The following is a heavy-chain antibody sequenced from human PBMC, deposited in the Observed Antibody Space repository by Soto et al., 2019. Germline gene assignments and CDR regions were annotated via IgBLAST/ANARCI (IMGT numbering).Heavy chain of an antibody. CDR1: GGSISSSRYY. D-gene: IGHD6-19*01. CDR2: TYYSANT. CDR3: ARQRGESSGWYVAHYYYYMDV. Sequence: QLQLQESGPGLVKPSETLSLTCTVSGGSISSSRYYWGWNRQSPGKGLEWIGPTYYSANTYYNPPRKSRVSIPVDTSKNHFSLRLSSLTAADTAVYFCARQRGESSGWYVAHYYYYMDVWGKGTTVTVSS. V-gene: IGHV4-39*01. J-gene: IGHJ6*03.